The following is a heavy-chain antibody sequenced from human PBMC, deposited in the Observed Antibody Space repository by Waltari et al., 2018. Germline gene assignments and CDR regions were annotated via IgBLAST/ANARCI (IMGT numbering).Heavy chain of an antibody. V-gene: IGHV3-53*01. CDR1: WFTVSSNY. Sequence: EVQLVESGGGLIQPGGSLRLSCAASWFTVSSNYMSWVRQAPGKGLEWVSVIYSVGSTYYADSVKGRFTISRDNSKNTLYLQMNSLRAEDTAVYYCARPAPYSGLEVWGQGTTVTVSS. J-gene: IGHJ6*02. CDR3: ARPAPYSGLEV. CDR2: IYSVGST. D-gene: IGHD5-12*01.